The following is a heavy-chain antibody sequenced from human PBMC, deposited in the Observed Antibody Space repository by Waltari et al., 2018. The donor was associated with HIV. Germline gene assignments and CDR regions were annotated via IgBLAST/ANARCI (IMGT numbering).Heavy chain of an antibody. D-gene: IGHD1-26*01. CDR2: INNDGSGT. J-gene: IGHJ4*02. V-gene: IGHV3-74*01. Sequence: EVQLVESGGGLVQPGGSLRLSCAASGFAFSSHWMHWVRQAPGKGLVWVSRINNDGSGTGYADSVKGRFTISRDNAKNTLYLQMNSLRAEDTAVYYCARVDGYSGKDWGQGTLVTVSS. CDR1: GFAFSSHW. CDR3: ARVDGYSGKD.